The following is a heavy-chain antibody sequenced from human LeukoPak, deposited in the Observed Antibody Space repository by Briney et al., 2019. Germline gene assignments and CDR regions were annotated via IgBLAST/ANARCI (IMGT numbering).Heavy chain of an antibody. V-gene: IGHV4-59*08. CDR2: IFDSGST. Sequence: SETLSLTCTVSGVSISSSYWSWVRQPPGKGLEWIGYIFDSGSTTYNPYPKRRVTTSSTKSNSKSSLKLRSVTAADRAAYSFPRRERLSQFDYWGQGTLVTVSS. D-gene: IGHD3-3*01. CDR1: GVSISSSY. J-gene: IGHJ4*02. CDR3: PRRERLSQFDY.